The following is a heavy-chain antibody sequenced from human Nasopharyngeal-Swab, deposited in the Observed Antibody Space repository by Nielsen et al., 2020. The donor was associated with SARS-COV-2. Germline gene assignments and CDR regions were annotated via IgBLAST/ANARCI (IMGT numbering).Heavy chain of an antibody. Sequence: GGSLRLSCAASGFTFSSYAMSWVRQAPGKGLEWVAAISCSGGSTYYADSVKGRFTISRDNSKNTLYLQMNSLRAEDTAVYYCAKEVAAAIGEYYFDYWGQGTLVTVSS. CDR1: GFTFSSYA. D-gene: IGHD6-13*01. V-gene: IGHV3-23*01. J-gene: IGHJ4*02. CDR2: ISCSGGST. CDR3: AKEVAAAIGEYYFDY.